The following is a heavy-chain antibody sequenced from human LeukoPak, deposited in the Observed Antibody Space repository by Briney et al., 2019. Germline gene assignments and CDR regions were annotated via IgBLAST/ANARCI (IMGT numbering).Heavy chain of an antibody. V-gene: IGHV3-30-3*01. CDR3: ARGKDIVVVPAAPRKPNFDY. Sequence: TGGSLRLSCAASGFTFSSYAMHWVRQAPGKGLEWVAVISYDGSNKYYADSVKGRFTISRDNSKNTLYLQMNSLRAEDTAVYYCARGKDIVVVPAAPRKPNFDYWGQGTLVTVSS. J-gene: IGHJ4*02. CDR1: GFTFSSYA. D-gene: IGHD2-2*01. CDR2: ISYDGSNK.